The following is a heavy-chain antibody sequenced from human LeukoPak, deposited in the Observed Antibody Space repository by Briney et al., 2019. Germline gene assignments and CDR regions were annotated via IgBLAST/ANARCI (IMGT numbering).Heavy chain of an antibody. CDR3: ARSAIDAFDI. CDR1: GGSISSYY. CDR2: IYNSGST. V-gene: IGHV4-59*08. J-gene: IGHJ3*02. Sequence: PSETLSLTCTVSGGSISSYYRSWIRQPPGKGLECIGYIYNSGSTNYNPSLKSRVSISVDTSKNQFSLKLSSVTAADTAVYYCARSAIDAFDIWGQGTMVTVSS. D-gene: IGHD6-25*01.